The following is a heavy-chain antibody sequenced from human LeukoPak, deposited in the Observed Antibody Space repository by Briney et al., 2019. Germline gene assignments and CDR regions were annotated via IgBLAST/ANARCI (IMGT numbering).Heavy chain of an antibody. CDR2: FDPEDGET. Sequence: GASVEVSCKVSGYTLTELSMHWVRQAPGKGLEWMGGFDPEDGETIYAQKFQGRVTMTEDTSTDTAYMELSSLRSEDTAVYYCATATGRIVGATGSGFDIWGQGTMVTVSS. V-gene: IGHV1-24*01. CDR3: ATATGRIVGATGSGFDI. D-gene: IGHD1-26*01. CDR1: GYTLTELS. J-gene: IGHJ3*02.